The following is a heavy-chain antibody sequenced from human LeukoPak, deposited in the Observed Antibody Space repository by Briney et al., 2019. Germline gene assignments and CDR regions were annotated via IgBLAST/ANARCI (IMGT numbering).Heavy chain of an antibody. D-gene: IGHD2-21*02. CDR2: ISSSGSTI. Sequence: GGSLRLSCAASGFTFSDYYMSWIRQAPGKGLEWVSYISSSGSTIYYADSVKGRFTISRDNAKNSLYLQMNSLRAEDTAVYYCARRPSGRSLCGGDCYLDAFDIWGQGTMVTVSS. J-gene: IGHJ3*02. CDR3: ARRPSGRSLCGGDCYLDAFDI. CDR1: GFTFSDYY. V-gene: IGHV3-11*01.